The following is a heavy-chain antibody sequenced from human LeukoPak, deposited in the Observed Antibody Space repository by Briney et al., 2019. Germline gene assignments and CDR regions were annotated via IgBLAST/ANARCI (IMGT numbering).Heavy chain of an antibody. D-gene: IGHD3-16*01. Sequence: PGGSLRLSCVISDFPVSDNYMSWVRQAPGRGLEWVSVISNYGVTHYADPVKGRFTISRDDSNDTVFLQMSSLRPEDTAVYYCGVWGSYYTPSYSGGRGPVVTVPS. CDR3: GVWGSYYTPSYS. CDR1: DFPVSDNY. J-gene: IGHJ5*01. V-gene: IGHV3-53*01. CDR2: ISNYGVT.